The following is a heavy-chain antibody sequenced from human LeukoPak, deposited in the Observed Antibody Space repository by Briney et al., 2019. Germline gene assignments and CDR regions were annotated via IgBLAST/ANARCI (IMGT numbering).Heavy chain of an antibody. D-gene: IGHD6-13*01. J-gene: IGHJ4*02. Sequence: GGSLRLSCAASGFTFSSYWMSWVRQAPGKGLEWVANIKQDGSEKYYVDSVKGRFTISRDNAKNSLYLQMNSLRAEDTAVYYCARVRYSSSRYVDYWGQGTLVTVSS. CDR1: GFTFSSYW. CDR2: IKQDGSEK. CDR3: ARVRYSSSRYVDY. V-gene: IGHV3-7*01.